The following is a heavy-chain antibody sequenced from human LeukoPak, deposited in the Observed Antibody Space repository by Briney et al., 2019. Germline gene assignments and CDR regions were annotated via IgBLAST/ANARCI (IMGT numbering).Heavy chain of an antibody. Sequence: PGGSLRLSCAASGFTFSSYAMSWVRQAPGKGLEWVSAISGSGGSTYYADSVKGRFTISRDNSKNTLYLHMNSLRAEDTAVYYCAKVVYSSSYQYYFDYWGQGTLVTVSS. CDR1: GFTFSSYA. D-gene: IGHD6-6*01. J-gene: IGHJ4*02. CDR2: ISGSGGST. V-gene: IGHV3-23*01. CDR3: AKVVYSSSYQYYFDY.